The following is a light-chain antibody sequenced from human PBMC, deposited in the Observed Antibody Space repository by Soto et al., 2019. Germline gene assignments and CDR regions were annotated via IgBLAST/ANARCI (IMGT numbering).Light chain of an antibody. CDR3: FSYAGSYTLV. J-gene: IGLJ2*01. CDR2: DVI. Sequence: QSALTQPRSVSGSPGQSVTISCTGTSSDVGGYNYVSWYQQHPGKAPKLTIYDVIKRPSGVPDRFSGSKSGNTASLTISGLQAEDEADYYCFSYAGSYTLVFGGGTKVTVL. V-gene: IGLV2-11*01. CDR1: SSDVGGYNY.